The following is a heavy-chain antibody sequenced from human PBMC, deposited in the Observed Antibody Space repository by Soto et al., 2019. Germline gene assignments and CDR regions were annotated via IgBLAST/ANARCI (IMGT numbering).Heavy chain of an antibody. CDR3: ARGGGNSVAFDI. CDR2: IYYSGST. D-gene: IGHD2-21*02. V-gene: IGHV4-31*03. CDR1: GGSISSGGYY. Sequence: QVQLQESGPGLVKSSQTLSLTCTVSGGSISSGGYYWSWIRQHPGKGLEWIGYIYYSGSTYYNPSLKSRVTISVDTSKNQFSLKMSSVTAADTAVYYCARGGGNSVAFDIWGQGTMVTVSS. J-gene: IGHJ3*02.